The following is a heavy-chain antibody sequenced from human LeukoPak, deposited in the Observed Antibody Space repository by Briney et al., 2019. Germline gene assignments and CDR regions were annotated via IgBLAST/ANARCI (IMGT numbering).Heavy chain of an antibody. CDR1: GGTFSSYA. CDR2: IIPIFGTA. Sequence: ASVKVSCKASGGTFSSYAISWVRQAPGQGLEWMGGIIPIFGTANYAQKFQGRVTITADESTSTAYMELSSLRSEDTAVYYCARIFGVVTDYYMDVWGKGTTVTVSS. D-gene: IGHD3-3*01. CDR3: ARIFGVVTDYYMDV. J-gene: IGHJ6*03. V-gene: IGHV1-69*13.